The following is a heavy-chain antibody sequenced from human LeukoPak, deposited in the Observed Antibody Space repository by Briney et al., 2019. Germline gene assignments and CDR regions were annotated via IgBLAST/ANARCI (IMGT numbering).Heavy chain of an antibody. Sequence: PSETLSLTCTVSGGSISSYYWSWIRQPPGKGLEWIGYIYYSGSTNYNPTLKSRVTISVDTSKNQFSLKLSSVTAADTAVYYCARGYSSSWYWFDPWGQGTLVTVSS. CDR2: IYYSGST. J-gene: IGHJ5*02. D-gene: IGHD6-13*01. CDR1: GGSISSYY. CDR3: ARGYSSSWYWFDP. V-gene: IGHV4-59*08.